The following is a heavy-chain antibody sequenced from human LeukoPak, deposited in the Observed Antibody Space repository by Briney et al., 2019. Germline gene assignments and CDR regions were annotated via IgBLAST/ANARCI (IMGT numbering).Heavy chain of an antibody. CDR3: TTRTPRAVYSGYDYEDY. V-gene: IGHV3-15*01. CDR2: VKSKTDGGTT. D-gene: IGHD5-12*01. CDR1: GFTFSNAW. Sequence: PGGSLRLSCAASGFTFSNAWMSWVRQAPGKGLEWVGRVKSKTDGGTTDYAAPVEGRFTISRDDSKNTLYLQMNSLKTEDTAVYYCTTRTPRAVYSGYDYEDYWGQGTLVTVSS. J-gene: IGHJ4*02.